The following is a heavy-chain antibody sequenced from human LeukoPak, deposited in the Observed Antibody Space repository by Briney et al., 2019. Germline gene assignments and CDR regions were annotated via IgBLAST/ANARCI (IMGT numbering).Heavy chain of an antibody. D-gene: IGHD2-15*01. CDR3: ARLPGYCSGGSCYKVGFDY. CDR2: INHSGST. Sequence: PSETLSLTCAVYGGSFSGYYWSWIRQPPGKGLEWIGEINHSGSTNFNPSLKSRVTISVDTSKNQFSLKLSSVTAADTAVYYCARLPGYCSGGSCYKVGFDYWGQGTLVTVSS. V-gene: IGHV4-34*01. CDR1: GGSFSGYY. J-gene: IGHJ4*02.